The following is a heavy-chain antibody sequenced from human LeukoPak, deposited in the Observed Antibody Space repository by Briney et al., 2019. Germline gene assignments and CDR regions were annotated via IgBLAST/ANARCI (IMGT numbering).Heavy chain of an antibody. J-gene: IGHJ4*02. D-gene: IGHD3-10*01. CDR3: ARDLYYGSGSLDY. CDR2: ISSSSSYI. V-gene: IGHV3-21*01. CDR1: GFTFSSYS. Sequence: SGGSLRLSCAASGFTFSSYSMNWVRQAPGEGLEWVSSISSSSSYIYYADSVKGRFTISRDNAKNSLYLQMNSLRAEDTAVYYCARDLYYGSGSLDYWGQGTLVTVSS.